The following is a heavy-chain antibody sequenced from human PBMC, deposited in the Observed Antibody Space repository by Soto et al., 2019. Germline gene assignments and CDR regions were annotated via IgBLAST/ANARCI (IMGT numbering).Heavy chain of an antibody. Sequence: PSETLSLTCTVSGGSVSSGSYYCSWVRQTPGKGLEWIGYVYYSGRTNYNPSLKSRVTISIDTSKNQFSLKLTSVTAADTAVYYCARDPEYGSYFDYWGQGTLVTVSS. CDR3: ARDPEYGSYFDY. CDR1: GGSVSSGSYY. J-gene: IGHJ4*02. V-gene: IGHV4-61*01. D-gene: IGHD3-10*01. CDR2: VYYSGRT.